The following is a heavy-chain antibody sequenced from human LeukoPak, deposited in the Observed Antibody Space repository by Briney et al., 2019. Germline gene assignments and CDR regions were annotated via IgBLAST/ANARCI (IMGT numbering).Heavy chain of an antibody. J-gene: IGHJ4*02. CDR1: GGTFSSYA. D-gene: IGHD4-23*01. CDR3: ARDNGGMSDY. Sequence: ASVKVSCKASGGTFSSYAISWVRQAPGQGLEWMGRIIPIFGIANYAQKFQGRVTITADKSTSTAYMELSSLRSEDTAVYYCARDNGGMSDYWGQGTLVTVSS. V-gene: IGHV1-69*04. CDR2: IIPIFGIA.